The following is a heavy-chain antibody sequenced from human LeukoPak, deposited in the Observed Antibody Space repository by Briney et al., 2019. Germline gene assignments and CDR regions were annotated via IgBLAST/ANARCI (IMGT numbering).Heavy chain of an antibody. J-gene: IGHJ3*02. Sequence: GGSLRLSCAASGFTFRIYSMNWVRQAPGKGLEWLSYISSSGNSIYAADSVKGRFTIPRDNSKNSLYLQMNSLRVDDTALYYCARGRRPASAGPRDNDAFDIWGQGTMVTVSS. CDR1: GFTFRIYS. D-gene: IGHD6-13*01. CDR3: ARGRRPASAGPRDNDAFDI. CDR2: ISSSGNSI. V-gene: IGHV3-48*04.